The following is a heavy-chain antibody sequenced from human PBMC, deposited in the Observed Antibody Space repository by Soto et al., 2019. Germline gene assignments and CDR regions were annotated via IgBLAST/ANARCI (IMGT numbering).Heavy chain of an antibody. CDR2: IYHSGST. D-gene: IGHD6-19*01. Sequence: SETLSLTCAVSGYSISSGYYWGWIRQPPGKGLEWIGSIYHSGSTYYNPSLKSRVTISVDTSKNQFSLKLSSVTAADTAVYYCARVGRGVAAAGTPYSSGWYYFDYWGQGTLVTVSS. V-gene: IGHV4-38-2*01. CDR3: ARVGRGVAAAGTPYSSGWYYFDY. J-gene: IGHJ4*02. CDR1: GYSISSGYY.